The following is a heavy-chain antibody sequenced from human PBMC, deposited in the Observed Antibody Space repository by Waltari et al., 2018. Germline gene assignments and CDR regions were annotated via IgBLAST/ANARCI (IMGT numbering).Heavy chain of an antibody. Sequence: QVRLVQSGAEVKKPGSSVKVSCKASGGTFSSYAISWVRQAPGQGLEWMGGIIPIFGTANYAQKFQGRVTITADESTSTAYMELSSLRSEDTAVYYCARLVLGSSGWYGEYYYYMDVWGKGTTVTVSS. CDR1: GGTFSSYA. CDR2: IIPIFGTA. V-gene: IGHV1-69*12. CDR3: ARLVLGSSGWYGEYYYYMDV. J-gene: IGHJ6*03. D-gene: IGHD6-19*01.